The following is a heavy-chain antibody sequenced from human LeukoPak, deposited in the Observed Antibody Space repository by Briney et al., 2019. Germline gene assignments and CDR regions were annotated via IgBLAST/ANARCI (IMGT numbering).Heavy chain of an antibody. CDR2: IGTSGVNT. CDR3: VKVTSEH. V-gene: IGHV3-23*01. J-gene: IGHJ1*01. Sequence: GGSLTLSCAASGFTFSSYGMIWVRQAPGKGLEWVSGIGTSGVNTYYADSVKGRFTISRDHSKNPLYLQLTSLRGDDTAEDCCVKVTSEHWGQGTLVTVSS. D-gene: IGHD6-6*01. CDR1: GFTFSSYG.